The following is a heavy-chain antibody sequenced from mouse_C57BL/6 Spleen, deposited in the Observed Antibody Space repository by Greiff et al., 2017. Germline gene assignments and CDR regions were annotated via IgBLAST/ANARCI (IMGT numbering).Heavy chain of an antibody. D-gene: IGHD3-2*02. CDR2: INPSSGYT. V-gene: IGHV1-7*01. CDR1: GYTFTSYW. CDR3: ASSSSGYVEWFAY. J-gene: IGHJ3*01. Sequence: QVQLQQSGAELAKPGASVKLSCKASGYTFTSYWMHWVKQRPGQGLEWIGYINPSSGYTKYNQKFKDKATLTADKSSSTAYMQLSSLTYEDSAVYYCASSSSGYVEWFAYWGQGTLVTVSA.